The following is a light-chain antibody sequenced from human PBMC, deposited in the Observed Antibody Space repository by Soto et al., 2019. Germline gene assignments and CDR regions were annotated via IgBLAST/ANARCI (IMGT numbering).Light chain of an antibody. CDR1: QTISRF. CDR2: AAS. V-gene: IGKV1-39*01. Sequence: DIQMTQSPSSLSASVGDRVTITCRASQTISRFLSWYQKKPGKAPKLLLYAASNLQPGVPSRFSGSGSGTDFTLTIRSLQPEDFAPYYCQQSYSGLYTFGQGTQLQIK. CDR3: QQSYSGLYT. J-gene: IGKJ2*01.